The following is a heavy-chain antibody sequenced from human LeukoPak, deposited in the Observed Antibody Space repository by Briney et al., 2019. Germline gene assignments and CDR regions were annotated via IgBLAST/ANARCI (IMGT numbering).Heavy chain of an antibody. J-gene: IGHJ4*02. D-gene: IGHD6-13*01. CDR2: LYDSGST. V-gene: IGHV4-39*01. CDR1: GGSISSSDYY. Sequence: SETLSLTCTVSGGSISSSDYYWDWIRQPPGKGLEWIGNLYDSGSTYYNPSLKSRVTISVDTSKNQFSLKLSSVTAADTAVYYCASIAAAEDFDYWGQGTLVTVSS. CDR3: ASIAAAEDFDY.